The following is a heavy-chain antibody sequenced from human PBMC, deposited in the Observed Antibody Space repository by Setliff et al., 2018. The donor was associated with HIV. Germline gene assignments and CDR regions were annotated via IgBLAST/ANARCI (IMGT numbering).Heavy chain of an antibody. CDR3: ARGNYYDSSVWVGPDV. V-gene: IGHV1-69*13. CDR2: IIPIFGTT. CDR1: GVTFTTYT. Sequence: SVKVSCKASGVTFTTYTITWVRRAPGQGLECMGGIIPIFGTTNYAQKFQGRVTITADASTSTSFMELSGLRSDDTAVYYCARGNYYDSSVWVGPDVWGKGTTVTVSS. J-gene: IGHJ6*04. D-gene: IGHD3-22*01.